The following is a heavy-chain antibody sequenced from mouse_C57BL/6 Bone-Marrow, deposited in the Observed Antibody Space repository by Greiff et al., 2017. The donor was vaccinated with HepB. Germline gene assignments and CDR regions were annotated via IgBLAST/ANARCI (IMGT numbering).Heavy chain of an antibody. Sequence: QVQLQQSGAELVMPGASVKLSCKASGYTFTSYWMHWVKQRPGQGLEWIGNINPSNGGTNYNEKFKSKATLTVDKSSSTAYMQLSSLTSEDSAVYYCARPYYGSRRDWYFDVWGTGTTVTVSS. CDR1: GYTFTSYW. D-gene: IGHD1-1*01. V-gene: IGHV1-53*01. CDR2: INPSNGGT. CDR3: ARPYYGSRRDWYFDV. J-gene: IGHJ1*03.